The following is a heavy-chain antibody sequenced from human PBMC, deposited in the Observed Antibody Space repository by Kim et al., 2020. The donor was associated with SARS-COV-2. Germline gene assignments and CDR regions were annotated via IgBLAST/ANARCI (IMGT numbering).Heavy chain of an antibody. V-gene: IGHV3-43D*03. D-gene: IGHD6-19*01. CDR3: AKDLARRYGSDWY. J-gene: IGHJ2*01. Sequence: GGSLRLSCVASGFDFDLYAMHWVRQAPGKGLEWVALNSWDAGNTYYANSMKSRFTISRDKRKKTLYLQLTNRRREDTAMYYCAKDLARRYGSDWY. CDR2: NSWDAGNT. CDR1: GFDFDLYA.